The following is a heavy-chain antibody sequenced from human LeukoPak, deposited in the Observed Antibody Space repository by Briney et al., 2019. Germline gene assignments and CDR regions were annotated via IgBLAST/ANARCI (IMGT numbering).Heavy chain of an antibody. CDR1: GGTFSSYA. CDR3: ARDGAPKEYYYYYYYMDV. D-gene: IGHD3-16*01. J-gene: IGHJ6*03. CDR2: IIPIFGTA. Sequence: ASVKVSCKASGGTFSSYAISWVRQAPGQGLEWMGGIIPIFGTANYAQKFQGRVTITADESTSTAYMELSSLRSEDTAVYYCARDGAPKEYYYYYYYMDVWGKGTTVTVSS. V-gene: IGHV1-69*13.